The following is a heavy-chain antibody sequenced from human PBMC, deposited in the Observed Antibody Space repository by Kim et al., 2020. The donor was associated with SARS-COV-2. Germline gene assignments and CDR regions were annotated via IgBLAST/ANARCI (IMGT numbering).Heavy chain of an antibody. Sequence: YADSVKGRFTISRDNSKNTLYLQMNRLRAEDTAVYYCAKPPRGAVASSDYWGQGTLVTVSS. J-gene: IGHJ4*02. CDR3: AKPPRGAVASSDY. V-gene: IGHV3-23*01. D-gene: IGHD6-19*01.